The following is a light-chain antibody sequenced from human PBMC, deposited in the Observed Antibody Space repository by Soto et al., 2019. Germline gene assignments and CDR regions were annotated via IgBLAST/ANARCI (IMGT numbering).Light chain of an antibody. V-gene: IGLV2-14*03. CDR2: EVA. CDR3: CSHSSSITWM. CDR1: SSDVGGYNF. Sequence: QSALTQTAFVSGSPGQSITMSCTGTSSDVGGYNFVSWYQQHPGKAPKLIVHEVANRLSGVSGRFSGSKSGNTAFLTISGLQAEDEAVYYCCSHSSSITWMFGGGTKLTVL. J-gene: IGLJ3*02.